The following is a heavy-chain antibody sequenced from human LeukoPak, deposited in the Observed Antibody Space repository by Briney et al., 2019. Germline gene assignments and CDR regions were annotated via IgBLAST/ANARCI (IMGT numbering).Heavy chain of an antibody. V-gene: IGHV3-7*01. CDR2: IKQDGSEK. D-gene: IGHD2-2*01. Sequence: PGGSLRLSCAASGFTFSSYWMSWVRQAPGKGLEWVANIKQDGSEKYYVDSVKGRFTISRDNAKNSLYLQMNSLRAEDTAVYYCARDLAPVGYCSSTSCSHYYYMDVWGKGTTVTVSS. CDR3: ARDLAPVGYCSSTSCSHYYYMDV. J-gene: IGHJ6*03. CDR1: GFTFSSYW.